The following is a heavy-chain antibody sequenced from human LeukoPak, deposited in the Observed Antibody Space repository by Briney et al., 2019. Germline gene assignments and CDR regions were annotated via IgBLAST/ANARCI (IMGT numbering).Heavy chain of an antibody. D-gene: IGHD5-18*01. V-gene: IGHV3-74*01. CDR1: GFTFSTYW. Sequence: GGSLRLSCAASGFTFSTYWMHWVRQAPGKGLVWVSRINSDGSSISYADSVKGRFTISRDNAKNTVYLQMNSLRVEDTAVSYCARGYDYWGQGTLVTVSS. J-gene: IGHJ4*02. CDR2: INSDGSSI. CDR3: ARGYDY.